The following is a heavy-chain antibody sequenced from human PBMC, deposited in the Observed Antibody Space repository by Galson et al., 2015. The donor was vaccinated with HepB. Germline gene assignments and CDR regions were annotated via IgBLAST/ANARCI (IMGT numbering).Heavy chain of an antibody. Sequence: CAISGDSVSNNGATWNWIRQSPSRGLEWLGRTYYRAKWYNDYAVSVRSRITINPDTSKNQFSLQLNSVTPEDTALYFCAGVDGTIYNYALDVWGQGTPVTVSS. CDR2: TYYRAKWYN. D-gene: IGHD1-14*01. J-gene: IGHJ6*02. V-gene: IGHV6-1*01. CDR3: AGVDGTIYNYALDV. CDR1: GDSVSNNGAT.